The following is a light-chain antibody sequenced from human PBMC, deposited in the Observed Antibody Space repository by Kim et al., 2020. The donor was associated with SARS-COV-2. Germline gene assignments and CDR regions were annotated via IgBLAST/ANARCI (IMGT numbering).Light chain of an antibody. CDR3: QAWDISPLV. CDR2: QNK. CDR1: KLGDKY. V-gene: IGLV3-1*01. Sequence: SYELTQPPSVSVSPGQTARITCSGDKLGDKYVCWYQQKPGQSPVLVMYQNKKRPSGIPERFSGSNSGNTATLIISGTQAMDEADYYCQAWDISPLVFGGG. J-gene: IGLJ2*01.